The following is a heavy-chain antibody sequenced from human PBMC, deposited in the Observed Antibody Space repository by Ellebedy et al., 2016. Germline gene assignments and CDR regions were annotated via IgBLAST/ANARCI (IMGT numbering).Heavy chain of an antibody. CDR3: ARDRSGWSRDC. J-gene: IGHJ4*02. D-gene: IGHD6-19*01. CDR1: GFTITPYS. V-gene: IGHV3-7*01. Sequence: GGSLRLSCAASGFTITPYSMTWVRQAPGKGLEWVATIKRDGDDEYYVDSVKGRFTVSRDNAKNSVYLQMNSLRADETAVYHCARDRSGWSRDCWGQGTLVTVSS. CDR2: IKRDGDDE.